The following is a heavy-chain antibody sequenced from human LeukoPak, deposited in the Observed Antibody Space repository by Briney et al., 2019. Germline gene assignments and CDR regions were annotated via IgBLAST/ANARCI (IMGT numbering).Heavy chain of an antibody. D-gene: IGHD6-19*01. Sequence: GGSLRLSCAASGFTFSSYVMHWVRQAPGKGLEWVAVIWYDGSNKYYADSVKGRFTISRDNSKNTLYLQMNSLRAEDTAVYYCAKGEQWLLDYWGQGTLVTVSS. J-gene: IGHJ4*02. CDR2: IWYDGSNK. V-gene: IGHV3-33*06. CDR1: GFTFSSYV. CDR3: AKGEQWLLDY.